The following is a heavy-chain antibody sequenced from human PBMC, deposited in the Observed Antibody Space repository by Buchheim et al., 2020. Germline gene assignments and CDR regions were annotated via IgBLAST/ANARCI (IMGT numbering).Heavy chain of an antibody. CDR2: ISGSGGST. D-gene: IGHD2-21*02. Sequence: EVQLLESGGGLVQSGGSLRLSCAASGFTFSSYAMSWVRQAPGKGLEWVSAISGSGGSTYYADSVKGRFTISRDNSKNSLYLQMNSLRAEDTAVYYCAKHAYCGGDCYSGGGYYYYYMDVWGKGTT. CDR3: AKHAYCGGDCYSGGGYYYYYMDV. J-gene: IGHJ6*03. CDR1: GFTFSSYA. V-gene: IGHV3-23*01.